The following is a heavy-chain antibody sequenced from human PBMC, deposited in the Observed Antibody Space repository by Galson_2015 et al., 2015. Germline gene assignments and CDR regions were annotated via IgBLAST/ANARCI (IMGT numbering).Heavy chain of an antibody. CDR3: ARGEMATMGRTFDI. Sequence: SETLSLTCTVSGGSISTYYWSWIRQPPGKGLEWIGYIYYSGSSNHNPSLKSRVTISVDTSKNQFSLKLSSVTTADTAVYYCARGEMATMGRTFDIWGQGTTVTVSS. CDR1: GGSISTYY. J-gene: IGHJ3*02. V-gene: IGHV4-59*01. D-gene: IGHD5-24*01. CDR2: IYYSGSS.